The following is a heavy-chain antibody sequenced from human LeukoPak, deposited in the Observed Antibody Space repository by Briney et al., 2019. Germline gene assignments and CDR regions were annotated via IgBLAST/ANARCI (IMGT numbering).Heavy chain of an antibody. CDR2: ISSSSSYI. CDR3: ARESGSSLLDAFDI. Sequence: GGSLRLSCAASGFTFSSYSMNWVRQAPGKGLEWVSSISSSSSYIYYADSVKGRFTISRDNAKNSLYLQMNSLRAEDTAVYYCARESGSSLLDAFDIWGQGTTVTVSS. J-gene: IGHJ3*02. V-gene: IGHV3-21*01. CDR1: GFTFSSYS. D-gene: IGHD1-26*01.